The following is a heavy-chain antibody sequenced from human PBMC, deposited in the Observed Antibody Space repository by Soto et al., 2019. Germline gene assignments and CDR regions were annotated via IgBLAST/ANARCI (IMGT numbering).Heavy chain of an antibody. Sequence: QVQLVESGGGLVKPGGSLRLSCAASGFTFSDYYMSWIRQAPGKGLEWVSYISSSSSYTNYADSVKGRFTISRDNAKNSLYLQVNSLRAEDTAVYYCAGYCSSTSCTPFDYWGQGTLVTVSS. CDR3: AGYCSSTSCTPFDY. D-gene: IGHD2-2*01. V-gene: IGHV3-11*06. CDR1: GFTFSDYY. J-gene: IGHJ4*02. CDR2: ISSSSSYT.